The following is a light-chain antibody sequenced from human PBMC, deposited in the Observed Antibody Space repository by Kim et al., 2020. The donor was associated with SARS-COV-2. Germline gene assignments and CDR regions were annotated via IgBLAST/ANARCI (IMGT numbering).Light chain of an antibody. V-gene: IGLV2-14*03. CDR2: DVS. J-gene: IGLJ1*01. Sequence: GHSITISCTGTSSDGGCYNFVSWYQQHPSKAPKLMIYDVSNRPSGVSNRFSGSKSGNTASLTISGLQAEDEADYYCSSYTSSSTYVFGTGTKVTVL. CDR3: SSYTSSSTYV. CDR1: SSDGGCYNF.